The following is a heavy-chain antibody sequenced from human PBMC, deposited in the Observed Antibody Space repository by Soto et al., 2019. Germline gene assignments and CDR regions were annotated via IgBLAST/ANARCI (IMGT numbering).Heavy chain of an antibody. D-gene: IGHD3-3*02. J-gene: IGHJ6*03. CDR2: IYPGDSDT. V-gene: IGHV5-51*01. CDR1: GYSFTSYW. Sequence: GESLKISCKGSGYSFTSYWIGWVRQMPGKGLEWMGIIYPGDSDTRYSPSFQGQVTISADKSISTAYLQWSSLKASDTAMYYCARHLVASRPPTPENYYYYMDVPGKGTTVT. CDR3: ARHLVASRPPTPENYYYYMDV.